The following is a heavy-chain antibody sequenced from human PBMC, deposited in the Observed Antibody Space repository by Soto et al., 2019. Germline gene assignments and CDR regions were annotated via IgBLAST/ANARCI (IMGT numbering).Heavy chain of an antibody. CDR2: ISGSGGST. J-gene: IGHJ3*02. Sequence: GGSLRLSCAASGFTFSSYAMSWVRQAPGKGLEWVSAISGSGGSTYYADSVKGRFTISRDNSKNTLYLQMNSLRAEDTAVYYCAKDRVGGWYVEDAFDIWGQGTMVTVSS. CDR3: AKDRVGGWYVEDAFDI. D-gene: IGHD6-19*01. V-gene: IGHV3-23*01. CDR1: GFTFSSYA.